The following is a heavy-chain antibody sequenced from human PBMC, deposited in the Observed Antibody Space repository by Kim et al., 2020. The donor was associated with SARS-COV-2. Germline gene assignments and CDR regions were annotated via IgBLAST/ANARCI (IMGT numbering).Heavy chain of an antibody. J-gene: IGHJ6*02. CDR3: ARAYYGSGSYYRGYYYYGMDV. Sequence: SVKFSCKASGGTFSSYAISWVRQAPGQGLEWMGGIIPIFGTANYAQKFQGRVTITADESTSTAYMELSSLRSEDTAVYYCARAYYGSGSYYRGYYYYGMDVWGQGTTVTVSS. D-gene: IGHD3-10*01. CDR1: GGTFSSYA. V-gene: IGHV1-69*13. CDR2: IIPIFGTA.